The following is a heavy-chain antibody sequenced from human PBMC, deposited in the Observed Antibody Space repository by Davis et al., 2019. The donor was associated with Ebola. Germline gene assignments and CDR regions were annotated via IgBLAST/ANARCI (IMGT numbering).Heavy chain of an antibody. CDR3: ASSGNESFFDY. V-gene: IGHV3-30*03. J-gene: IGHJ4*02. CDR2: ISYDGSNK. CDR1: GFTFSSYG. D-gene: IGHD3-10*01. Sequence: GESLKTSCAASGFTFSSYGMHWVRQAPGKGLEWVAVISYDGSNKYYADSVKGRFTISRDNSKNTLYLQMNSLRADDTAVYYCASSGNESFFDYWGQGTLVTVSS.